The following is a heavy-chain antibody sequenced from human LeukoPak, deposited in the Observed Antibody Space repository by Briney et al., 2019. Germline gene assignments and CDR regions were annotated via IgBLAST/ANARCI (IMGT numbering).Heavy chain of an antibody. V-gene: IGHV3-48*01. D-gene: IGHD4-17*01. J-gene: IGHJ4*02. CDR3: AKEIWPTVTTPGHTHFDY. CDR1: GFTFSSYS. Sequence: GGSLRLSCAVSGFTFSSYSMNWVRQAPGKGLEWVSYISSSSSTIYYADSVKGRFTISRDNSKNTLCLQMNSLRAEDTAVYYCAKEIWPTVTTPGHTHFDYWGQGTLVTVSS. CDR2: ISSSSSTI.